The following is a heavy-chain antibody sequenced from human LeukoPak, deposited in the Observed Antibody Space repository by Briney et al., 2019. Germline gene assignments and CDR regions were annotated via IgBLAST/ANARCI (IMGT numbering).Heavy chain of an antibody. CDR2: IIPIFGTA. CDR3: ARGPRGDFWSGYYFFDY. J-gene: IGHJ4*02. Sequence: GAPVKVSCKASGYTFTTYGMNWVRQAPGQGLEWMGGIIPIFGTANYAQKFQGRVTITADESTSTAYMELSSLRSEDTAVYYCARGPRGDFWSGYYFFDYWGQGTLVTVSS. D-gene: IGHD3-3*01. CDR1: GYTFTTYG. V-gene: IGHV1-69*13.